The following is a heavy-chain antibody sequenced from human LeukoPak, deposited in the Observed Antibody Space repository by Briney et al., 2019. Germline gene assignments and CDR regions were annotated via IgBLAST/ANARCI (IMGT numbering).Heavy chain of an antibody. CDR2: ISGSGGST. CDR3: ARISSLAVAGIN. CDR1: GFTFSSYA. V-gene: IGHV3-23*01. D-gene: IGHD6-19*01. J-gene: IGHJ4*02. Sequence: GGSLRLPCAASGFTFSSYAMSWVRQAPGKGLEWVSAISGSGGSTYYADSVKGRFTISRDNSKNTLYLQMNSLRAEDTAVYYCARISSLAVAGINWGQGTLVTVSS.